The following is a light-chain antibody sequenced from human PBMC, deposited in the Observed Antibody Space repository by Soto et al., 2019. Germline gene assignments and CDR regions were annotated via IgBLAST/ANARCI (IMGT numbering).Light chain of an antibody. Sequence: DIQMTQSPSTLSASVGDRVTITCRASQSISGWLAWYQQKPGKVPKLLIFDASTLDSGVPPRFSGSGSGTDITRTISSLQPDDFATYDGQQYNSYSTFGQGTKV. CDR1: QSISGW. CDR3: QQYNSYST. V-gene: IGKV1-5*01. CDR2: DAS. J-gene: IGKJ1*01.